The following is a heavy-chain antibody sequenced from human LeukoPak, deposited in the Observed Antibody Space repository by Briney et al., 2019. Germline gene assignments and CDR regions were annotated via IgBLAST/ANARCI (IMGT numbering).Heavy chain of an antibody. CDR2: IWYDGSNK. V-gene: IGHV3-33*08. D-gene: IGHD1-1*01. CDR1: GFTFSSHG. CDR3: ARDQGTSTTAPKRKGRFDP. Sequence: PGGSLRLSCAASGFTFSSHGMHWVRQAPGKGLEWVALIWYDGSNKEYADSVKGRFTISRDNSKNMLYLQMDSLRDEDTAVYYCARDQGTSTTAPKRKGRFDPWGQGTLVSVSS. J-gene: IGHJ5*02.